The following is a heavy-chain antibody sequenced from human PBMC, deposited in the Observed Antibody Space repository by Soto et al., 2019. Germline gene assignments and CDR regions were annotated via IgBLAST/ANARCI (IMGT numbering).Heavy chain of an antibody. Sequence: GASVKVSCKASGYTFTSYGISWVRQAPGQGLEWMGIINPIGGSTNYAQKFQGRVTMTRDTSTSTVYMELSSLRSEDTAVYYCARGFYDFGVPWGQGTLVTVSS. V-gene: IGHV1-46*01. J-gene: IGHJ5*02. CDR3: ARGFYDFGVP. D-gene: IGHD3-3*01. CDR1: GYTFTSYG. CDR2: INPIGGST.